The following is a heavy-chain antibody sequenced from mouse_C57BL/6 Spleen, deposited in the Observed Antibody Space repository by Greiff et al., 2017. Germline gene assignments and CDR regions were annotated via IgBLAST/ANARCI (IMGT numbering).Heavy chain of an antibody. V-gene: IGHV5-4*01. CDR3: AREGWLLPSYFDY. D-gene: IGHD2-3*01. J-gene: IGHJ2*01. CDR2: ISDGGSYT. Sequence: DVHLVESGGGLVKPGGSLKLSCAASGFTFSSYALSWVRQTPEKRLEWVATISDGGSYTYYPDNVKGRFTISRDNAKNNLYLQMSHLKSEDTAMYYCAREGWLLPSYFDYWGQGTTLTVSS. CDR1: GFTFSSYA.